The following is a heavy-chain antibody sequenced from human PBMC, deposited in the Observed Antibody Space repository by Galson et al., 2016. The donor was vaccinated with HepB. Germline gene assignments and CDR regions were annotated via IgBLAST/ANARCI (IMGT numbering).Heavy chain of an antibody. CDR3: AGRGLFYGSGTYSWFDP. D-gene: IGHD3-10*01. CDR1: GYSFTSYW. J-gene: IGHJ5*02. Sequence: QSGAEVKKPGESLKISCKASGYSFTSYWIGWVRQMPGKGLEWMGIIYPGDSDTRYSPSFQGQVTISADKSISTAYLQWSSLKASDTAMYYCAGRGLFYGSGTYSWFDPWGQGTLGTVSS. CDR2: IYPGDSDT. V-gene: IGHV5-51*01.